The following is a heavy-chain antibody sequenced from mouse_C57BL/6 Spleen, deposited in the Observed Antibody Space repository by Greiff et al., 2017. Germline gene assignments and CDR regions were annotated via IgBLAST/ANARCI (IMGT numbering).Heavy chain of an antibody. CDR2: IDPSDSET. V-gene: IGHV1-52*01. Sequence: VQLQQPGAELVRPGSSVKLSCTASGFNFNSYWMHWVKQRPIQGLEWIGNIDPSDSETHYTQKFKDKATLTVDKSSSTAYLQLSSLTSEGSAVYDCARGYDSSPLAMDDWGQGTSVTVAS. CDR1: GFNFNSYW. J-gene: IGHJ4*01. D-gene: IGHD1-1*01. CDR3: ARGYDSSPLAMDD.